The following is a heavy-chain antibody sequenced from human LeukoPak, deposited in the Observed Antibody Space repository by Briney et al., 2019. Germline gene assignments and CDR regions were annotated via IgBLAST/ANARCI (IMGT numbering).Heavy chain of an antibody. D-gene: IGHD1-14*01. CDR1: GGTFSSYA. V-gene: IGHV1-69*06. J-gene: IGHJ5*02. CDR2: IIPIFGTA. Sequence: GSSVKVSCKASGGTFSSYAISWVRQAPGQGLEWMGGIIPIFGTANYAQKFQGRVTITADKSTSTAYMKLSSLRSEDTAVYYCARDQRTGGGFGPWGQGTLVTVSS. CDR3: ARDQRTGGGFGP.